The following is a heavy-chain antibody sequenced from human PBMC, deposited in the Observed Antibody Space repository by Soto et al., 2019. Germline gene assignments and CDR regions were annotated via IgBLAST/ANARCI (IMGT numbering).Heavy chain of an antibody. V-gene: IGHV3-23*01. CDR1: GFTFSSYA. CDR2: ISGSGGST. CDR3: ASAFITMVRGVPSYYFDY. D-gene: IGHD3-10*01. Sequence: PGESLKISCAASGFTFSSYAMSWVRQAPGKGLEWVSAISGSGGSTYYTDSVKGRFTISRDNSKNTLYLQMNSLRAEDTAVYYCASAFITMVRGVPSYYFDYWGQGTLVTVSS. J-gene: IGHJ4*02.